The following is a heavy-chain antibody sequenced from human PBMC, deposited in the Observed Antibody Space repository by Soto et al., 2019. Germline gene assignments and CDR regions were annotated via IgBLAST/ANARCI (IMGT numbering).Heavy chain of an antibody. D-gene: IGHD6-6*01. CDR2: VSGSGDCT. J-gene: IGHJ4*02. CDR3: AKFGIAQVIAANIAS. Sequence: EVRLLESGGGFVQPGGSLRLSCAASGFTFSSYAMRWVRQAPRKGLEWVSSVSGSGDCTDYADSLKGRFIISRDTSKNTLYLQMNSLRAEDTAEYYCAKFGIAQVIAANIASWGQGTLVTVSS. V-gene: IGHV3-23*01. CDR1: GFTFSSYA.